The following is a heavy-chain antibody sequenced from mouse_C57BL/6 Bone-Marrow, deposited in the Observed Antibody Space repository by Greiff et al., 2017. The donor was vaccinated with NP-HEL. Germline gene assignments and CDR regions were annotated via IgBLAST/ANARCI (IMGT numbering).Heavy chain of an antibody. Sequence: QVQLQQSGPELVKPGASVKISCKASGYSFTSYYIHWVKQRPGQGLEWIGWFYPGSGTTKYNEKFKGKATLTADTSTSTAYMQLSSLTSEDTAVYYCANTTVVANLYFDDWGTGTTVTVSS. V-gene: IGHV1-66*01. CDR1: GYSFTSYY. D-gene: IGHD1-1*01. CDR2: FYPGSGTT. CDR3: ANTTVVANLYFDD. J-gene: IGHJ1*03.